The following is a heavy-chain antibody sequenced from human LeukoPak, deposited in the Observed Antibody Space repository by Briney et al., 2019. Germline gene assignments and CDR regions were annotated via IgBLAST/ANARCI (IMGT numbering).Heavy chain of an antibody. CDR1: GFTFSSYS. CDR2: ISSSSSTI. V-gene: IGHV3-48*01. CDR3: ARGEEWELLGEGTDY. J-gene: IGHJ4*02. Sequence: PGGSLRLSCAASGFTFSSYSMNWVRQAPGKGLEWVSYISSSSSTIYYAASVKGRFTISRDNAKNSLYLQMNSLRAEDTAVYYCARGEEWELLGEGTDYWGQGTLVTVSS. D-gene: IGHD1-26*01.